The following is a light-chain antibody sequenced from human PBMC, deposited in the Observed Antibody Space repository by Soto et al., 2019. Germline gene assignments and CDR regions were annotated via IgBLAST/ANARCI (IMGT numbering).Light chain of an antibody. V-gene: IGKV3-11*01. Sequence: EIVLTQSPATLSLSPGERATLSCRASHPINTYLAWYQQKPGQAPRVLIYDASTRATGIPARFSGSGSGTDFTLTISSLEPEDFAVYYCQHRSNWPTFGQGTKVAIK. CDR1: HPINTY. CDR2: DAS. CDR3: QHRSNWPT. J-gene: IGKJ1*01.